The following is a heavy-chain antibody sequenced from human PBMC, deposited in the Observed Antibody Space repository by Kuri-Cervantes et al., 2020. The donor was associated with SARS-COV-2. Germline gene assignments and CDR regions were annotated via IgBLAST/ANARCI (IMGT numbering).Heavy chain of an antibody. D-gene: IGHD2-2*01. V-gene: IGHV3-21*01. CDR1: GFTFSSYW. CDR3: ARGVVVPAANMGYDAFDI. CDR2: ISSSSSYI. J-gene: IGHJ3*02. Sequence: GESLKISCAASGFTFSSYWMHWVRQAPGKGLEWVSSISSSSSYIYYADSVKGRFTISRDNAKNSLYLQMNSLRAEDTAVYYCARGVVVPAANMGYDAFDIWGQGTMVTVSS.